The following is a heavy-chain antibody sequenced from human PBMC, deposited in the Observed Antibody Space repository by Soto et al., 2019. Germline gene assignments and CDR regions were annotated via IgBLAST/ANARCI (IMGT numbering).Heavy chain of an antibody. Sequence: EVQLLESGGGLVQPGGSLRLSCAASGFTFSTYTMTWLRQAPGKGLEWVSSISGSGGHTYYAESVKGRLIVSRDSSKNMLFLQMNSLRAEDTSVYYCAKDGSYSSSWPYYFDHWGQGTRVPVSS. CDR1: GFTFSTYT. CDR2: ISGSGGHT. CDR3: AKDGSYSSSWPYYFDH. V-gene: IGHV3-23*01. J-gene: IGHJ4*02. D-gene: IGHD6-13*01.